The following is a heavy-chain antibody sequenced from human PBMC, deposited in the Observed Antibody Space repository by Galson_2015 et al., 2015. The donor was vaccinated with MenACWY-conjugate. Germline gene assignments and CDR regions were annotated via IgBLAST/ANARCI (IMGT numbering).Heavy chain of an antibody. CDR2: IKQDGSGK. V-gene: IGHV3-7*01. D-gene: IGHD6-19*01. Sequence: LSCATSGFTFRNSWMGWVRQAPGKGLEWVANIKQDGSGKYYVDSVKGRSIISRDNAKSSLFLQMDSLRAEDTALYYCARAKEQWLSKTFDLWGQGTMVTVSS. CDR1: GFTFRNSW. CDR3: ARAKEQWLSKTFDL. J-gene: IGHJ3*01.